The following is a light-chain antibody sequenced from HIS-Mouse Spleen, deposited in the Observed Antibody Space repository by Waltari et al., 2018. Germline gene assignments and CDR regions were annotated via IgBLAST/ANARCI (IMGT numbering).Light chain of an antibody. CDR3: HQYYNLPLT. CDR2: DAS. CDR1: QNISNY. V-gene: IGKV1-33*01. J-gene: IGKJ4*01. Sequence: DIQMTQSPSSLSASVGDRVTITCQASQNISNYLNWYQQKPGKAPKLLIYDASNLETGVPSRFSGSGSGTDFTFAISSLQPEDIATYYCHQYYNLPLTFGGGTKVEIK.